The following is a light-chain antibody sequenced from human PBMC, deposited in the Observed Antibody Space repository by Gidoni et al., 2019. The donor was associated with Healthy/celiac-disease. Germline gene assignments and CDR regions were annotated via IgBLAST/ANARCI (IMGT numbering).Light chain of an antibody. Sequence: DIQMTHSPSSLSDSVGDRVTITCQASQDISNYLNWYQQKPGKAPKLLIYDASNMETGVPSRFSGSGSGTDFTITISSLQPEDIATYYCQQYDNLGLTFGGGTKVEIK. CDR2: DAS. V-gene: IGKV1-33*01. CDR1: QDISNY. J-gene: IGKJ4*01. CDR3: QQYDNLGLT.